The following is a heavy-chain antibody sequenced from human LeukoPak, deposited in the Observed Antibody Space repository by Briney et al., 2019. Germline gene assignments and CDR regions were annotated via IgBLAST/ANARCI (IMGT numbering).Heavy chain of an antibody. V-gene: IGHV3-30*04. D-gene: IGHD5-24*01. J-gene: IGHJ4*02. CDR1: GFTFSSYA. Sequence: GGSLRLSCAASGFTFSSYAMHWVRQAPGKGLEWVAVISYDGSNKYYADSVKGRFTISRDNSKNTLYLQMNSLRAEDTAVYYCANGGEMATIDYWGQGTLVTVSS. CDR3: ANGGEMATIDY. CDR2: ISYDGSNK.